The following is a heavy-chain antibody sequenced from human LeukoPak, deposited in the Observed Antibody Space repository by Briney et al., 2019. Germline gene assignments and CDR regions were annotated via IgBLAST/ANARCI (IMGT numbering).Heavy chain of an antibody. D-gene: IGHD2-8*01. CDR1: GFTFDDCG. V-gene: IGHV3-20*04. CDR3: ARCKIGVDAFDI. J-gene: IGHJ3*02. CDR2: INWNGGST. Sequence: GGSLRLSCAASGFTFDDCGMSWVRQAPGKGLEWVSGINWNGGSTGYADSVKGRFTISRDNAKNSLYLQMNSLRAEDTALYYCARCKIGVDAFDIWGQGTMVTVPS.